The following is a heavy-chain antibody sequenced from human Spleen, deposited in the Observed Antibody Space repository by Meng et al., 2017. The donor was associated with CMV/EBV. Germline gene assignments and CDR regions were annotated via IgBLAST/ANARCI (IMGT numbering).Heavy chain of an antibody. V-gene: IGHV1-69*05. J-gene: IGHJ6*02. CDR3: AGHRPAPGSHYYYYGMDV. CDR2: SIPTFGTT. CDR1: GGSLGSYG. D-gene: IGHD6-13*01. Sequence: SVKVSCKASGGSLGSYGVTWVRQAPGQGLEWMGGSIPTFGTTNYAQKFQGRVTISTDESTGTAHMEMTSLRSEDTAVYYFAGHRPAPGSHYYYYGMDVWGQGTTVTVSS.